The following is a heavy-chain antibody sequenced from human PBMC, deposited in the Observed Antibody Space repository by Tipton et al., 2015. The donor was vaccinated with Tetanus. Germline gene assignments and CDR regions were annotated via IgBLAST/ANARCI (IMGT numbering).Heavy chain of an antibody. J-gene: IGHJ2*01. CDR3: ARRLGPYTGDHFWHFDL. CDR2: IYPGDSDT. D-gene: IGHD7-27*01. CDR1: GYNFNLYW. V-gene: IGHV5-51*01. Sequence: QLVQSGAEVKKSGESLKISCQGSGYNFNLYWIAWVRQMPGKGLEYMGIIYPGDSDTRYSPSFQGQVTISADKSTTTAYLQWSSLKASDTAMYYCARRLGPYTGDHFWHFDLWGRGTLVTVSS.